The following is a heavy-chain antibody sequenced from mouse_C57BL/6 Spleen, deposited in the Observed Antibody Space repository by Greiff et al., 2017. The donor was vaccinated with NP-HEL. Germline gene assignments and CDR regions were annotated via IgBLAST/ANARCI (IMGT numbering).Heavy chain of an antibody. CDR3: TRYGKTGY. D-gene: IGHD2-1*01. CDR1: GYTFTDYE. CDR2: IDPETGGT. J-gene: IGHJ2*01. Sequence: VQLQQSGAELVRPGASVTLSCKASGYTFTDYEMHWVKQTPVHGLEWIGTIDPETGGTAYNQKFKGKAILTADKSSSTAYMELRSLTSEDSAVYYCTRYGKTGYWGQGTTLTVSS. V-gene: IGHV1-15*01.